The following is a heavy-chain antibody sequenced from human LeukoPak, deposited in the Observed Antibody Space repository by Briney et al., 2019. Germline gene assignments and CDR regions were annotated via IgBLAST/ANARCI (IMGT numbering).Heavy chain of an antibody. CDR2: ISGSGGST. V-gene: IGHV3-23*01. CDR3: AKGDYYDSSGYLDY. Sequence: GGSLRLSCAAYGFTFSSYAMSWVRQAPGKGLEWVSAISGSGGSTSYADSVKGRFTISRDNSKNTLYLQMNSLRAEDTAVYYCAKGDYYDSSGYLDYWGQGTLVTVSS. CDR1: GFTFSSYA. J-gene: IGHJ4*02. D-gene: IGHD3-22*01.